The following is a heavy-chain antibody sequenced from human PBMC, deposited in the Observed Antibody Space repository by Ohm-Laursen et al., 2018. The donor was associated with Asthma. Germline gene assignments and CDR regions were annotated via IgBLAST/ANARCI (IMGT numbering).Heavy chain of an antibody. CDR3: ARISGGYGAFDI. V-gene: IGHV2-70*04. CDR1: GFSLSTSGMR. CDR2: IDWDDDK. D-gene: IGHD5-12*01. Sequence: TQTLTLTRTFSGFSLSTSGMRVSWIRQPPGKALEWLARIDWDDDKFYSTSLKTRLTISKDTSKNQVVLTMTNMDPVDTATYYCARISGGYGAFDIWGQGTMVTVSS. J-gene: IGHJ3*02.